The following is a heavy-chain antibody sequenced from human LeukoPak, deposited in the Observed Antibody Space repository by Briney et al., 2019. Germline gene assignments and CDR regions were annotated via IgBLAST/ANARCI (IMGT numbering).Heavy chain of an antibody. Sequence: PSETLSLTCTVSGGSISSYYWSWIRQPPGKGLEWIGYIYYSGSTNYNPFLKSRVTISVDTSKNQFSLKLSSVTAADTAVYYCARERSRYYYDSSRSMDVWGQGTTVTVSS. CDR3: ARERSRYYYDSSRSMDV. V-gene: IGHV4-59*12. CDR2: IYYSGST. D-gene: IGHD3-22*01. J-gene: IGHJ6*02. CDR1: GGSISSYY.